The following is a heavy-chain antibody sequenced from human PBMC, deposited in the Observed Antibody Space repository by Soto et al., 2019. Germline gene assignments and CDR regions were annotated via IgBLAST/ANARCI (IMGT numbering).Heavy chain of an antibody. V-gene: IGHV4-59*01. CDR2: IYYSGST. CDR1: GGSISSYY. CDR3: ARVLSLPRSFYYDFWSGYPINWFDP. J-gene: IGHJ5*02. D-gene: IGHD3-3*01. Sequence: SETLSLTCTVSGGSISSYYWSWIRQPPGKGLEWIGYIYYSGSTNYNPSLKSRVTISVDTSKNQFSLKLSSVTAADTAVYYCARVLSLPRSFYYDFWSGYPINWFDPWGQGTLVTVSS.